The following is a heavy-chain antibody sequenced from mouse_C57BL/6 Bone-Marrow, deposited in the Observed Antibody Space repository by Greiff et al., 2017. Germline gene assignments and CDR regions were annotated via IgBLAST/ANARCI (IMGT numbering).Heavy chain of an antibody. D-gene: IGHD1-1*01. CDR3: ARTPVVAMGDWYFDV. CDR2: IYPGGGYT. V-gene: IGHV1-63*01. CDR1: GYTFTNYW. J-gene: IGHJ1*03. Sequence: QVQLQQSGAELVRPGTSVKMSCKASGYTFTNYWIGWAKQRPGHGLEWIGDIYPGGGYTNYNEKFKGKATLTADKSSSTAYMQFSSLTSEDSALYYCARTPVVAMGDWYFDVWGTGTTVTVSS.